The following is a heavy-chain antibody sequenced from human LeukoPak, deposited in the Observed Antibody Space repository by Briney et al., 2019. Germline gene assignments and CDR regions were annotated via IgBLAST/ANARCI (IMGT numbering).Heavy chain of an antibody. CDR1: GFTFSTST. D-gene: IGHD4/OR15-4a*01. CDR2: ISGRSNYI. Sequence: GRSLRLSCAASGFTFSTSTMSWFRQAPGKGLEWVSSISGRSNYIYYADSVKGRFTISRDNAKNSLYLQMDSLRAEDTAVYYCARIPNSANFPNWFDPWGQGTLVTVSS. V-gene: IGHV3-21*01. CDR3: ARIPNSANFPNWFDP. J-gene: IGHJ5*02.